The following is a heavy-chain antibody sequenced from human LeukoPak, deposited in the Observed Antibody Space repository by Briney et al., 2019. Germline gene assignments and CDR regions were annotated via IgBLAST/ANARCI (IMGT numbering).Heavy chain of an antibody. CDR2: IWYDGSNK. J-gene: IGHJ6*03. CDR3: AKSGLIGYMDV. CDR1: GFTFSSYG. Sequence: GGSLRLSCGASGFTFSSYGMHWVRQAPGKGLEWVAFIWYDGSNKYYADSVKGRFTISRDNSKNTLYLQMNSLRAEDTAVYYCAKSGLIGYMDVWGKGTTVTISS. V-gene: IGHV3-30*02. D-gene: IGHD3/OR15-3a*01.